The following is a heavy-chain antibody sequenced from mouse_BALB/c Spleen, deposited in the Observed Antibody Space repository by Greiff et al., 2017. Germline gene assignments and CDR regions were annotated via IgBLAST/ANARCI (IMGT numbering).Heavy chain of an antibody. CDR1: GYTFTDYE. J-gene: IGHJ3*01. CDR2: IDPETGGT. V-gene: IGHV1-15*01. D-gene: IGHD4-1*01. Sequence: QVQLKQSGAELVRPGASVTLSCKASGYTFTDYEMHWVKQTPVHGLEWIGAIDPETGGTAYNQKFKGKATLTADKSSSTAYMELRSLTSEDSAVYYCTELGRFAYWGQGTLVTVSA. CDR3: TELGRFAY.